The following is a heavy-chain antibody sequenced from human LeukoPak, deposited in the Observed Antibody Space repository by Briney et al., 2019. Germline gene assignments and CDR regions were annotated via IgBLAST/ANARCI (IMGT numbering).Heavy chain of an antibody. CDR2: ISAYNGNT. V-gene: IGHV1-18*04. CDR1: GYTFTGYY. D-gene: IGHD5-18*01. CDR3: ARAGTWIQLWYD. Sequence: ASVKVSCKASGYTFTGYYMHWVRQAPGQGLEWMGWISAYNGNTNYAQKLQGRVTMTTDASTSTAYMELRSLRSDDTAVYYCARAGTWIQLWYDWGQGTLVTVSS. J-gene: IGHJ4*02.